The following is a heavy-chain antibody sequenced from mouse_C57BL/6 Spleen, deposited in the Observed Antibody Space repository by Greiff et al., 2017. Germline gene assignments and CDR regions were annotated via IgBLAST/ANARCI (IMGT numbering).Heavy chain of an antibody. J-gene: IGHJ1*03. CDR1: GYTFTDYY. CDR3: ATLYCGSSYVRYFDG. Sequence: EVQLQQSGPELVKPGASVKISCKASGYTFTDYYMNWVKQSHGKSLEWIGDINPNNGGTSYNQKFKGKATLTVDKSSSTAYMELRSLTSEDSAVYYCATLYCGSSYVRYFDGWGTGTTVTVSS. D-gene: IGHD1-1*01. CDR2: INPNNGGT. V-gene: IGHV1-26*01.